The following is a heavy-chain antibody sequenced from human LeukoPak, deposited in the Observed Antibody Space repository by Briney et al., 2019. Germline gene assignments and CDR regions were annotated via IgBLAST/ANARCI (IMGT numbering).Heavy chain of an antibody. V-gene: IGHV3-13*01. D-gene: IGHD6-19*01. CDR2: IGTAGDT. CDR1: GFTLSSYD. J-gene: IGHJ4*02. CDR3: ARGGIAVAGPEFDY. Sequence: GGSLRLSCAASGFTLSSYDMHWVRQATGKGLEWVSAIGTAGDTYYPGSVKGRFTISRENAKNSLYLQMNSLRAGDTAVYYRARGGIAVAGPEFDYWGQGTLVTVSS.